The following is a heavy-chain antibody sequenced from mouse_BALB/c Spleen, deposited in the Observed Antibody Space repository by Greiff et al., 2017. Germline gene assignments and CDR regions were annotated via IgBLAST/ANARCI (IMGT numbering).Heavy chain of an antibody. CDR3: ARGDDYDYFDY. J-gene: IGHJ2*01. V-gene: IGHV1-4*01. CDR2: INPSSGYT. Sequence: QVQLKESGDELARPGASVKMSCKASGYTFTSYTMHWVKQRPGQGLEWIGYINPSSGYTNYNQKFKDKATLTADKSSSTAYMQLSSLTSEDSAVYYCARGDDYDYFDYWGQGTTLTVSS. D-gene: IGHD2-4*01. CDR1: GYTFTSYT.